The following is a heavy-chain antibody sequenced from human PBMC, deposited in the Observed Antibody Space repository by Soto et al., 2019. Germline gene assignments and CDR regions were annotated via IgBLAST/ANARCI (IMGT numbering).Heavy chain of an antibody. CDR1: GGSISSSSYY. Sequence: SETLSLTCTVSGGSISSSSYYWGWIRQPPGKGLEWIGSIYSSGSTSYNPSLKSRVTISVDTSKNQFSLKLSSVTAADTAVYYCARSPGYSSGWGTMHCDYWGQGPLFTVSS. CDR2: IYSSGST. D-gene: IGHD6-19*01. J-gene: IGHJ4*02. V-gene: IGHV4-39*01. CDR3: ARSPGYSSGWGTMHCDY.